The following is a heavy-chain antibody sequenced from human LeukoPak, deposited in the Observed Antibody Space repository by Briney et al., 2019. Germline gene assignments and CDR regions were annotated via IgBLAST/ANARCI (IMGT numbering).Heavy chain of an antibody. D-gene: IGHD3-9*01. V-gene: IGHV4-59*08. Sequence: PSETLSLTCTVSGGSISSYYWSWIRQPPGKGLEWIGYIYYSGSTNYNPSLKSRVTISVDTSKNQFSLKLSSVTAADTAVYYCARSDYDILTGYRTFDYWGQGTLVTVSS. J-gene: IGHJ4*02. CDR3: ARSDYDILTGYRTFDY. CDR1: GGSISSYY. CDR2: IYYSGST.